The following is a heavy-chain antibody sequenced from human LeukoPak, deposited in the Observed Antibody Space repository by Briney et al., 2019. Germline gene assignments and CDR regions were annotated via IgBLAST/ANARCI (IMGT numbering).Heavy chain of an antibody. CDR2: ISSSGGST. D-gene: IGHD2-2*01. J-gene: IGHJ4*02. CDR3: AKDTSPGTYKILFDY. V-gene: IGHV3-23*01. CDR1: GFTFSSYA. Sequence: GGSLRLSCAASGFTFSSYAMHWVRQAPGKGLEWVSTISSSGGSTYYADSVKGRFTISRDNSKNTLYLQMNSLRAEDTAVYYCAKDTSPGTYKILFDYWGQGTLVTVSS.